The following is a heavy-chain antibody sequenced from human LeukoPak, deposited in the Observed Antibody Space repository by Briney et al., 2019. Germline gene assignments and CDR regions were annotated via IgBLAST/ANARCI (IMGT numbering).Heavy chain of an antibody. D-gene: IGHD3-22*01. CDR1: GFTFNTYA. Sequence: GGSLRLSCVGSGFTFNTYAMNWVRQAPGKGPEWISYISSSSNTKVYADSVKGRFTISRDNAKNSLYLQMNSLRAEDTAVYYCARVSGDSSGYTNWFDPWGQGTLVTVSS. CDR3: ARVSGDSSGYTNWFDP. J-gene: IGHJ5*02. CDR2: ISSSSNTK. V-gene: IGHV3-48*01.